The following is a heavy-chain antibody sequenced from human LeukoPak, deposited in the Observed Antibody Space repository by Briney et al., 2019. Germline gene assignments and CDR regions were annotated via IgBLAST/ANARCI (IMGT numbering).Heavy chain of an antibody. CDR2: ISSSGSTI. D-gene: IGHD1-14*01. CDR1: GFTFSSYE. Sequence: EGSLRLSCAASGFTFSSYEMNWVRQAPGKGLEWVSYISSSGSTIYYADSVKGRFTISRDNAKNSLYLQMNSLRAEDTAVYYCARSGGNALSEYFQRWGQGTLVTVSS. V-gene: IGHV3-48*03. CDR3: ARSGGNALSEYFQR. J-gene: IGHJ1*01.